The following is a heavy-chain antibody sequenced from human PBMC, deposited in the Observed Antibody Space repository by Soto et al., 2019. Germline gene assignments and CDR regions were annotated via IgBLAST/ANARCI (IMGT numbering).Heavy chain of an antibody. V-gene: IGHV3-33*01. D-gene: IGHD3-22*01. J-gene: IGHJ4*02. CDR1: GFMFNTYG. Sequence: QVLLVESGGGVVQPGTSLRLSCAASGFMFNTYGMHWVRQAPGKGLEWVAGIWYDGSNKYYADSVKGRFTISRDNSKNTLFLQMNSLRAEDTAVYYCARLGYYFDSTNSVGNYRGQGTLVTVSS. CDR2: IWYDGSNK. CDR3: ARLGYYFDSTNSVGNY.